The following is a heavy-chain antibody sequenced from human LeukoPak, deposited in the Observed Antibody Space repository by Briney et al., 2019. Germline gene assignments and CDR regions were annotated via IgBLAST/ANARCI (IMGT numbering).Heavy chain of an antibody. D-gene: IGHD3-3*01. J-gene: IGHJ4*02. V-gene: IGHV4-59*12. Sequence: SETLSLTCTVSGGSISSYYWSWIRPPPGKGLEWVGYIYYSGSTNYNSSLKSRVTILIDMSKHRFSLKMSSVTAADTAVYYCARDPRRTYYDFWRGYLGGYFDYWGQGTLVTVSS. CDR3: ARDPRRTYYDFWRGYLGGYFDY. CDR1: GGSISSYY. CDR2: IYYSGST.